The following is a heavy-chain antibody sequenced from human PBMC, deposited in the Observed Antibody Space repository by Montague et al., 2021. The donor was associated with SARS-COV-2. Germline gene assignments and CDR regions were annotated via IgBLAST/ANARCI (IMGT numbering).Heavy chain of an antibody. J-gene: IGHJ3*02. Sequence: SETLSLTSAVYGGPFSGYYWSWIRQPPGKGLEWIGEISHSGSTNYNPSLKSRVTISVDTSKNQFSLKLSSVTAADTAVYYCAIPMVRGFSRAFDIWGQGTMVTVSS. CDR1: GGPFSGYY. CDR2: ISHSGST. V-gene: IGHV4-34*01. D-gene: IGHD3-10*01. CDR3: AIPMVRGFSRAFDI.